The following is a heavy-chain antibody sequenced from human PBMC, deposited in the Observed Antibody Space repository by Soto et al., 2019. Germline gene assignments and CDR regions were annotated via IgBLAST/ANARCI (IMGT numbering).Heavy chain of an antibody. J-gene: IGHJ4*02. Sequence: SVKVSCKASGGSLSTNPISWVRQAPGQGLEWMGGTGSGTGPGNHAQKFQGRLTVTADKSTSTVYMELTNLSSEDTGVYYCARRDSGGFYRVFDSWGQGTLVTVSS. CDR2: TGSGTGPG. CDR3: ARRDSGGFYRVFDS. V-gene: IGHV1-69*06. CDR1: GGSLSTNP. D-gene: IGHD2-15*01.